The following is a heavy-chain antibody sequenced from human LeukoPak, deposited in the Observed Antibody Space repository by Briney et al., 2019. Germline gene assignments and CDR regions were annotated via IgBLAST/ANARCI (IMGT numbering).Heavy chain of an antibody. CDR3: ARSAGIAVAGAAAY. D-gene: IGHD6-19*01. Sequence: ASVKVSCKASGYTFSVYNMHWVRQAPGQGLEWMGWINPNSGGTNYAQKFQGRITITRDKSTSTVNMERGGLRADDTAVYYCARSAGIAVAGAAAYWGQGTLVTVSS. CDR2: INPNSGGT. J-gene: IGHJ4*02. V-gene: IGHV1-2*02. CDR1: GYTFSVYN.